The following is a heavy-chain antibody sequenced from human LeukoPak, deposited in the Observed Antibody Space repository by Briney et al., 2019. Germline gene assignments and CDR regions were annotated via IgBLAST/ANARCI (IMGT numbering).Heavy chain of an antibody. CDR1: GYTFTSYA. D-gene: IGHD3-22*01. CDR3: ARPGLSITYYYDSSGYTFDY. V-gene: IGHV7-4-1*02. J-gene: IGHJ4*02. Sequence: ASVKVSCKASGYTFTSYAMNWVRQAPGQGLEWMGWINTNTGNPTYAQGFTGRFVFSLDTSVSTAYLQISSLKAEDTAVYYCARPGLSITYYYDSSGYTFDYWGQGTLVTVSS. CDR2: INTNTGNP.